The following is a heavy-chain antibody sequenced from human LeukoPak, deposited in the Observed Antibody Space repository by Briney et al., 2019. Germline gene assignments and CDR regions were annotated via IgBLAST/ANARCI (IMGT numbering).Heavy chain of an antibody. V-gene: IGHV3-23*01. J-gene: IGHJ4*02. CDR1: GFTFSTYA. CDR3: ARDHPMGYFDY. CDR2: ISGGGGST. Sequence: GGSLRLSCAASGFTFSTYAMSWVRQAPGKGLEWVSVISGGGGSTYYADSVKGRFTISRDNSKNTLYLQMNSLRAEDTAVYYCARDHPMGYFDYWGQGTLVTVSS. D-gene: IGHD5-24*01.